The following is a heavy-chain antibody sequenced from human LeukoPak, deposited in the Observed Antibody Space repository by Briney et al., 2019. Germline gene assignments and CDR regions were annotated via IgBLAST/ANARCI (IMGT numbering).Heavy chain of an antibody. J-gene: IGHJ5*02. Sequence: SETLSLTRTVSGGSISSSSYYWGWIRQPPGKGLEWIGSIYYSGSTYYNPSLKSRVTISVDTSKNQFSLKLSSVTAADTAVYYCARPISSSWYGGWFDPWGQGTLVTVSS. CDR1: GGSISSSSYY. CDR2: IYYSGST. V-gene: IGHV4-39*01. CDR3: ARPISSSWYGGWFDP. D-gene: IGHD6-13*01.